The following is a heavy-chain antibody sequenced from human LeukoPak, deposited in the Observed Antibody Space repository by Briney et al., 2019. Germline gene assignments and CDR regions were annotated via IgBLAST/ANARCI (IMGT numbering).Heavy chain of an antibody. CDR2: INPNSGDT. CDR3: ARAGNSGSLDY. D-gene: IGHD1-26*01. CDR1: GYTFTDYY. V-gene: IGHV1-2*02. Sequence: ASVKVSCKASGYTFTDYYMHWVRQAPGQGLEWMGWINPNSGDTNSAQKFQNRVTMTRDTSISTAYMELSRLRSDDTAVYYCARAGNSGSLDYWGQGTLVTVSS. J-gene: IGHJ4*02.